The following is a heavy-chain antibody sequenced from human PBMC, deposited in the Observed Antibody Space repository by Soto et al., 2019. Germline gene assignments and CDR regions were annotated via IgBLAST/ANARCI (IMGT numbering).Heavy chain of an antibody. J-gene: IGHJ6*02. CDR3: ARGSWAPIRVPAAMNYYYYYGMDV. CDR2: IYYTGST. D-gene: IGHD2-2*01. V-gene: IGHV4-31*03. Sequence: PSETLSLTCTVSGGSFSSGGYYWSWIRQHPGKGLEWIGYIYYTGSTYYNPSLKSRVTMSIDTSKNQFSLKLSSVTAADTAVYYCARGSWAPIRVPAAMNYYYYYGMDVWGQGTTVTVSS. CDR1: GGSFSSGGYY.